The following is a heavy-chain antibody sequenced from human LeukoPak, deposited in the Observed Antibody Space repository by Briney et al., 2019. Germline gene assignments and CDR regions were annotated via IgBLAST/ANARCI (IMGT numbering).Heavy chain of an antibody. J-gene: IGHJ4*02. CDR3: ARHLSGTAMAHYFDF. V-gene: IGHV4-34*01. CDR2: INHSGST. D-gene: IGHD5-18*01. CDR1: GGSFSGYN. Sequence: PSETLSLTCAVYGGSFSGYNWSWIRQPPGKGLEWIGEINHSGSTNYNPSLKSRVTISVDTSKNQFSLKLYSVTASDAAIYYCARHLSGTAMAHYFDFWGQGTLVTVSS.